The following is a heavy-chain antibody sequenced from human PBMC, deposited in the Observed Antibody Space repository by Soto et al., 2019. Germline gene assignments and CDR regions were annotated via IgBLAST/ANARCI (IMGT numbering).Heavy chain of an antibody. V-gene: IGHV1-69*06. CDR1: GGTFSSNA. CDR3: AVAVTGSRSPLAH. Sequence: QVQLVQSGAEVKKPGSSVKVSCKASGGTFSSNAISWVRQAPGQGLEWMGGIIPIYASPIYAQTFQGRVTVTADKATSTAYLELSRLKFADSAIYYCAVAVTGSRSPLAHWGQGTLVIVSS. CDR2: IIPIYASP. D-gene: IGHD3-9*01. J-gene: IGHJ4*02.